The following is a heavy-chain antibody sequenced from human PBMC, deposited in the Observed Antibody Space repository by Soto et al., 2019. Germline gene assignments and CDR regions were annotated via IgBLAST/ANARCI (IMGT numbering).Heavy chain of an antibody. D-gene: IGHD1-7*01. CDR2: IYYSGST. Sequence: PSETLSLTCTVSGGSISSGDCYWSWIRQPPGKGLEWIGYIYYSGSTYYNPSLKSRVTISVDTSKNQFSLKLSSVTAADTAVYYCARDGWNYHFDYWGQGTLVTVSS. V-gene: IGHV4-30-4*01. J-gene: IGHJ4*02. CDR1: GGSISSGDCY. CDR3: ARDGWNYHFDY.